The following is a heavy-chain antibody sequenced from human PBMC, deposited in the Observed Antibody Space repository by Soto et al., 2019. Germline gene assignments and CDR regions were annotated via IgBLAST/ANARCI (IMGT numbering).Heavy chain of an antibody. CDR3: AKDGRYYXYGMDV. J-gene: IGHJ6*02. CDR1: GFTFDDYA. CDR2: ISWNSGSI. V-gene: IGHV3-9*01. Sequence: GGSLRLSCAVSGFTFDDYAMHWVRQAPGKGLEWVSGISWNSGSIGYADSVKGRFTISRDKAKNSLYLQMNSLRAEDTALYYCAKDGRYYXYGMDVWGQGT.